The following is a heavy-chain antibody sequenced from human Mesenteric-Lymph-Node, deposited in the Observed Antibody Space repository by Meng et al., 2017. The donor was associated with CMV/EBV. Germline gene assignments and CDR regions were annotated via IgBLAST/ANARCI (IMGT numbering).Heavy chain of an antibody. Sequence: GGSLRLSCAASGFTFSLYSMNWVRQAPGKGLEWVSSISSSSSYIYYADSVKGRFTISRDNAKNSLYLQMNSLRAEDTAVYYCARDPWSRLRFLEWSNFDYWGQGTLVTVSS. CDR2: ISSSSSYI. CDR1: GFTFSLYS. J-gene: IGHJ4*02. D-gene: IGHD3-3*01. CDR3: ARDPWSRLRFLEWSNFDY. V-gene: IGHV3-21*01.